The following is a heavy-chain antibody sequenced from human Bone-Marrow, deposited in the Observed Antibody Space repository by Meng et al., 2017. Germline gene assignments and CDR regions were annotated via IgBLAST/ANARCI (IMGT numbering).Heavy chain of an antibody. Sequence: QVQVQQWGAGLLKPSETLSLTCAFYGGSFSAYDWSWIRQPPGKGLEWLVQINHSGSTNDNPSLKSRVTISIDTSRNQLSLKLSSVTAADTAVYYCRLAYCMGDCVDYWGQGTLVTVSS. J-gene: IGHJ4*02. CDR1: GGSFSAYD. CDR2: INHSGST. CDR3: RLAYCMGDCVDY. V-gene: IGHV4-34*01. D-gene: IGHD2-21*01.